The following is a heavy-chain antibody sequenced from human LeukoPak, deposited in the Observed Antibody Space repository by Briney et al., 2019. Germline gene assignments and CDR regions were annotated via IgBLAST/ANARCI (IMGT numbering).Heavy chain of an antibody. V-gene: IGHV4-39*01. CDR1: GGSISSSSYY. CDR3: ARHCFRIAAAGTNNWFDP. J-gene: IGHJ5*02. CDR2: IYYSGST. D-gene: IGHD6-13*01. Sequence: ASETLSLTCTVSGGSISSSSYYWGWIRQPPGKGLEWIGSIYYSGSTYYNPSLKSRVTISVDTSKNQFSLKLSSVTAADTAVYYCARHCFRIAAAGTNNWFDPGGQGTLVTVSS.